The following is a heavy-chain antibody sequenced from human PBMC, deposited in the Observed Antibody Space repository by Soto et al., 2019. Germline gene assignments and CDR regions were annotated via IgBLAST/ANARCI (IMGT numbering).Heavy chain of an antibody. D-gene: IGHD3-3*01. Sequence: SLKVCCEASGGTFSSYAISCVRQAPGRGLKWMGGIIPIFGTANNAQKFQGRVTITADESTSTAYMELSSLRSEDTAVSYCARRWIIDSDFWNRHSEYFDHWGKVTLV. J-gene: IGHJ4*02. CDR2: IIPIFGTA. CDR1: GGTFSSYA. V-gene: IGHV1-69*13. CDR3: ARRWIIDSDFWNRHSEYFDH.